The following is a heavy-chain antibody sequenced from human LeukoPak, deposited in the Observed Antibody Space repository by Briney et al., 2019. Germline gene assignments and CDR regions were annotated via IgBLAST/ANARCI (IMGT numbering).Heavy chain of an antibody. V-gene: IGHV3-74*01. CDR2: INSDGSST. Sequence: GGSLRLSCAASGFSFSSYAMSWVRQAPGKGLVWVSRINSDGSSTSYADSVKGRFTISRDNAKNTLYLQMNSLRAEDTAVYYCARDFKLGYYFDYWGQGTLVTASS. CDR3: ARDFKLGYYFDY. CDR1: GFSFSSYA. J-gene: IGHJ4*02. D-gene: IGHD3-16*01.